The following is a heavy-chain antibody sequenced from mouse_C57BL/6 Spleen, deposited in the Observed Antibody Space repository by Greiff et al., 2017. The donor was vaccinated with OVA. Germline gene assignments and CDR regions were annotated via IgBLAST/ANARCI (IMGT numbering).Heavy chain of an antibody. Sequence: EVQLQESGPELVKPGASVKMSCKASGYTFTDYNMHWVKQSHGKSLEWIGYINPNNGGTSYNQKFKGKATLTVNKSSSTAYMELRSLTSEDSAVYYCARGDYYGSRYAMDYWGQGTSVTVSS. CDR2: INPNNGGT. D-gene: IGHD1-1*01. V-gene: IGHV1-22*01. J-gene: IGHJ4*01. CDR3: ARGDYYGSRYAMDY. CDR1: GYTFTDYN.